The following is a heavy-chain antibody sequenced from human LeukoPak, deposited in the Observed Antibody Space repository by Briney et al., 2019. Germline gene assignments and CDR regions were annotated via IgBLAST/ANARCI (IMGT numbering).Heavy chain of an antibody. D-gene: IGHD3-22*01. Sequence: PSETLSLTCTVSGGSMRTYCWSWIRQPAGKGLEWIGRICSLGSAYYNSSLKSRVTISVDTSKNQFSLKLSSVTAADTAVFYCASLTTADAFDIWGQGTMVTVSS. CDR1: GGSMRTYC. V-gene: IGHV4-4*07. J-gene: IGHJ3*02. CDR2: ICSLGSA. CDR3: ASLTTADAFDI.